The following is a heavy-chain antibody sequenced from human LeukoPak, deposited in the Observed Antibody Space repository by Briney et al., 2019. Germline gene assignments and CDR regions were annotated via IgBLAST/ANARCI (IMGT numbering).Heavy chain of an antibody. CDR1: GFTFGDYA. CDR3: ARDSVLLWFGELDY. V-gene: IGHV3-30-3*01. CDR2: ISYDGSNK. D-gene: IGHD3-10*01. J-gene: IGHJ4*02. Sequence: GSLRLSCTASGFTFGDYAMHWVRQAPGKGLEWVAVISYDGSNKYYADSVKGRFTISRDNSKNTLYLQMNSLRAEDTAVYYCARDSVLLWFGELDYWGQGTLVTVSS.